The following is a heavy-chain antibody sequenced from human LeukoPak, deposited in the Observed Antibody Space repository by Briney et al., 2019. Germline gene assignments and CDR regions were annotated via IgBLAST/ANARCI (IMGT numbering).Heavy chain of an antibody. D-gene: IGHD6-13*01. V-gene: IGHV3-23*01. CDR3: ARDPAAGYWYFDL. Sequence: GGSLRLSCAASGFTFSTYAMTWVRQAPGKGLEWVSGISGSGVTTYYADSVKGRFTISRDNSKNTLYVPMNSLKDEDTAVYYCARDPAAGYWYFDLWGRGTLVTVSS. CDR1: GFTFSTYA. J-gene: IGHJ2*01. CDR2: ISGSGVTT.